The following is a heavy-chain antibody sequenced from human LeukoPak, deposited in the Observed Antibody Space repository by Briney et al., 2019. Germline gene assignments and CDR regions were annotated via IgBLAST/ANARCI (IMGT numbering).Heavy chain of an antibody. D-gene: IGHD6-13*01. CDR2: INHSGST. CDR1: GGSFSGYY. V-gene: IGHV4-34*01. J-gene: IGHJ3*02. Sequence: SETLSLTCAVYGGSFSGYYWSWIRQPPGKGLEWIGEINHSGSTNYNPSLKSRVTISVDTSKNQFSLKLSSVTAADTAVYYCARDHGSSWYRGTVSFAFDIWGQGIMVTVSS. CDR3: ARDHGSSWYRGTVSFAFDI.